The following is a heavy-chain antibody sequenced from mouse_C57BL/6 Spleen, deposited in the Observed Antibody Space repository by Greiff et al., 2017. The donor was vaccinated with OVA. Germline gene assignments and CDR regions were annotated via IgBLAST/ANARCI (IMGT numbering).Heavy chain of an antibody. V-gene: IGHV5-6*01. D-gene: IGHD1-1*01. CDR1: GFTFSSYG. CDR2: ISSGGSYT. CDR3: ARYYGSTPPDWYFDV. Sequence: EVNLVESGGDLVKPGGSLKLSCAASGFTFSSYGMSWVRQTPDKRLEWVATISSGGSYTYYPDSVKGRFTISRDNAKNTLYLQMSSLKSEDTAMYYCARYYGSTPPDWYFDVWGTGTTVTVSS. J-gene: IGHJ1*03.